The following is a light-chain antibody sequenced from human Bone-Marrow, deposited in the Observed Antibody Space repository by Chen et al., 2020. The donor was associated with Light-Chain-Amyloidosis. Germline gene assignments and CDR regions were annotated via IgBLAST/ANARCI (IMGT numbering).Light chain of an antibody. V-gene: IGKV3-20*01. CDR2: GSS. J-gene: IGKJ4*01. CDR3: QQYGTSPLT. CDR1: QTISSNY. Sequence: EIVLTQSPGTLSLSPGEGANLSCRASQTISSNYLTWYQQKFGQAPRLLIYGSSSRATGIPDRFTGSGCGTDCTLTINSLEPEDFAMYYCQQYGTSPLTFGGGTKVEIQ.